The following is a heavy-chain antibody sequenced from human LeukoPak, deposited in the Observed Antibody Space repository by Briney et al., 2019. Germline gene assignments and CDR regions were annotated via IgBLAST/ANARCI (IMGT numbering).Heavy chain of an antibody. J-gene: IGHJ5*02. Sequence: SETLSLTFAVSGGSISSGGYSWSWIRQPPGKGLEWIGYIYHSENAYYNPSLKSRVTISLDRSKNQFSLKLNSVTAADTAVYYCARVYGDPNWFDPWGQGTLVTVSS. V-gene: IGHV4-30-2*01. CDR3: ARVYGDPNWFDP. D-gene: IGHD4-17*01. CDR2: IYHSENA. CDR1: GGSISSGGYS.